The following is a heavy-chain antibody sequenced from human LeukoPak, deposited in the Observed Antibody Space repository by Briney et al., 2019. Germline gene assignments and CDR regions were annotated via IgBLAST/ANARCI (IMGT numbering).Heavy chain of an antibody. CDR3: ARVDSNSYYYYYYDMDV. J-gene: IGHJ6*03. CDR2: ISSSSTTI. CDR1: GFTFSSYN. Sequence: GGSLRLSCAASGFTFSSYNMNWVRQAPGKGLEWVSYISSSSTTIYYADSVKGRFTISRDNAKNSLYLQMNSLRAEDTAVYYCARVDSNSYYYYYYDMDVWGKGTTVTVSS. V-gene: IGHV3-48*01. D-gene: IGHD2/OR15-2a*01.